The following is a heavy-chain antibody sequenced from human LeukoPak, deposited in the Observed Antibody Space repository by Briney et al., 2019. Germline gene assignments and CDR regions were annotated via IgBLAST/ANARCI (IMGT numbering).Heavy chain of an antibody. CDR3: ARDPYGGTYAFDI. J-gene: IGHJ3*02. CDR1: GFTVSNNY. D-gene: IGHD4-23*01. V-gene: IGHV3-53*01. Sequence: GGSLRLSCAASGFTVSNNYMSWVRQAPGKGLEWVSVIYSGGSTYYADSVKGRFTISRDKTKNTLYLQMNSLRAEDTAVYYCARDPYGGTYAFDIWGQGTMVTVSS. CDR2: IYSGGST.